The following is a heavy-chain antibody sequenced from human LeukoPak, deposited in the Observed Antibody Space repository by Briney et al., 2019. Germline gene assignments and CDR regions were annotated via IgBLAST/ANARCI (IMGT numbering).Heavy chain of an antibody. Sequence: GGSLRLSCAASGFTFSSYEMNWVRQAPGKGLEWVSSISSSSSYIYYADSVKGRFTISRDNAKNSLYLQMNSLRAEDTAVYYCARSMDTAMVTFDYWGQGTLVTVSS. CDR3: ARSMDTAMVTFDY. J-gene: IGHJ4*02. CDR1: GFTFSSYE. D-gene: IGHD5-18*01. V-gene: IGHV3-21*01. CDR2: ISSSSSYI.